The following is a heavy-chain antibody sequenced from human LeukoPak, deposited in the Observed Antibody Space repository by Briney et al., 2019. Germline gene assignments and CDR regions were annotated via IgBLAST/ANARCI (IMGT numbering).Heavy chain of an antibody. CDR3: ARGDSVLRGVVDEIDP. CDR1: YSSIPNYF. CDR2: MKSSGTS. J-gene: IGHJ5*01. D-gene: IGHD3-10*01. V-gene: IGHV4-4*07. Sequence: SETLSLTCTVSYSSIPNYFWSWIRQPPGKGLEWIGCMKSSGTSYYNPSLKSRVTMSVDSSRNQFSLRLSSVSAADTAVYYCARGDSVLRGVVDEIDPWGQGTLVTVSS.